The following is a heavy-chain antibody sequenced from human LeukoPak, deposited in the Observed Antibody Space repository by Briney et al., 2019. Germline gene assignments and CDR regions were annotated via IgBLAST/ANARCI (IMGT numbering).Heavy chain of an antibody. CDR3: ARDTGELLRYTGAFDI. CDR2: VSGSGAGT. Sequence: GGPLRLSCAASGFTFSSYAMNWVRQAPGKGLEWVSGVSGSGAGTYYADSVKGRFTISRDNSKNTLYLQMNSLRAEDTAVYYCARDTGELLRYTGAFDIWGQGTMVTVSS. D-gene: IGHD1-26*01. CDR1: GFTFSSYA. V-gene: IGHV3-23*01. J-gene: IGHJ3*02.